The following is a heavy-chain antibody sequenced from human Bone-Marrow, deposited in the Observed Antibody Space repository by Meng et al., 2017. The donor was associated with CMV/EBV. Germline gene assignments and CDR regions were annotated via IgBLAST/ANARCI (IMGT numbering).Heavy chain of an antibody. D-gene: IGHD6-19*01. Sequence: GGSLRLSCAASGFTSSSYSMNWVRQAPGKGLEWVSYISSSSSTIYYADSVKGRFTISRDNAKNSLYLQMNSLRAEDTAVYYCARDGPPYDLYSSGWYGYWGQGTLVTVSS. V-gene: IGHV3-48*04. CDR1: GFTSSSYS. CDR2: ISSSSSTI. CDR3: ARDGPPYDLYSSGWYGY. J-gene: IGHJ4*02.